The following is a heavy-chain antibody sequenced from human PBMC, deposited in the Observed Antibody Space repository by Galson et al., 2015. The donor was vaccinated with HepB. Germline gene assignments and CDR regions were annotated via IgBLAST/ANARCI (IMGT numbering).Heavy chain of an antibody. Sequence: SLRLSCAASGFTFSSYSMNWVRQAPGKGLEWVSYISSSSSTIYYADSVKGRFTISRDNAKNSLYLQMNSLRAEDTAVYYCASSQEFDPITSEIVDYWGQGTLVTVSS. CDR3: ASSQEFDPITSEIVDY. CDR1: GFTFSSYS. D-gene: IGHD5-12*01. V-gene: IGHV3-48*01. J-gene: IGHJ4*02. CDR2: ISSSSSTI.